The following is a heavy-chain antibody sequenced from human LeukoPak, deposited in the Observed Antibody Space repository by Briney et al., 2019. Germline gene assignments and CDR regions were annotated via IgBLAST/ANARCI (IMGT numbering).Heavy chain of an antibody. D-gene: IGHD1-26*01. J-gene: IGHJ4*02. CDR1: GFTVSSNY. CDR3: ARLSRSYDPLNY. V-gene: IGHV3-53*01. Sequence: GGSLRLSRAASGFTVSSNYMSWVGPAPGRGLEGVSGIYSVDSTYYADPVKDGFTSSRDNSKNTLFLQMDSLSAEGTDVCYCARLSRSYDPLNYWGQGTLVTVSS. CDR2: IYSVDST.